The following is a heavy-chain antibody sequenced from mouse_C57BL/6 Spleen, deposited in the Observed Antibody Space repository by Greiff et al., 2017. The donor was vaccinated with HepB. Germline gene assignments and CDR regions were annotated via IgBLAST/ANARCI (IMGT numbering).Heavy chain of an antibody. CDR1: GFTFSDYY. CDR3: ARHGYYGYFDY. CDR2: ISNGGGST. D-gene: IGHD2-3*01. V-gene: IGHV5-12*01. J-gene: IGHJ2*01. Sequence: EVHLVESGGGLVQPGGSLKLSCAASGFTFSDYYMYWVRQTPEKRLEWVAYISNGGGSTYYPDTVKGRFTISRDNAKNTLYLQMSRLKSEDTAMYYCARHGYYGYFDYWGQGTTLTVSS.